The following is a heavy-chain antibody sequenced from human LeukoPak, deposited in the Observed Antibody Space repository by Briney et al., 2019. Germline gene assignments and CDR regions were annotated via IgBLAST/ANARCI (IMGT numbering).Heavy chain of an antibody. CDR2: INPNSGDT. J-gene: IGHJ4*02. D-gene: IGHD3-10*01. CDR1: GYTFIGYH. CDR3: ARNTNYGSGNSFDY. Sequence: ASVKVSCKASGYTFIGYHMHWVRQAPGQGLEWMGWINPNSGDTNYAQKFQGRVTMTRDTSISTAYMELSRLTSDDTAVYYCARNTNYGSGNSFDYWGQGTLVTVSS. V-gene: IGHV1-2*02.